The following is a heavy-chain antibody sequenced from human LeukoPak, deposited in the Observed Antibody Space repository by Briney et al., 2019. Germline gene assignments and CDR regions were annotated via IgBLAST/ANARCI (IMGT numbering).Heavy chain of an antibody. J-gene: IGHJ3*02. CDR3: ARGYSYGEGAFDI. Sequence: PGGSLRLSCAASGFTFSSYAMSWVRQAPGKGLEWVSAISGSGGSTYYADSVKGRFTISRDNSKNTLYLQMNSLRAEDTAVYYCARGYSYGEGAFDIWGQGTMVTVSS. V-gene: IGHV3-23*01. CDR2: ISGSGGST. CDR1: GFTFSSYA. D-gene: IGHD5-18*01.